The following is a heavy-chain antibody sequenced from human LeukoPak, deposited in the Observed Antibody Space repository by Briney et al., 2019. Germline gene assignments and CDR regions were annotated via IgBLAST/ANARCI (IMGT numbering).Heavy chain of an antibody. Sequence: GGSLRLSCAASGFPFSDDWMSWVRQAPGKGLEWVGRIKKKGDGGTTDYAAPAKGRFTISRDDSKNMLNLEMSNLKIEDTAVYYCTTVTMVRDYDYWGQGTLVTVSS. CDR3: TTVTMVRDYDY. J-gene: IGHJ4*02. V-gene: IGHV3-15*01. CDR2: IKKKGDGGTT. CDR1: GFPFSDDW. D-gene: IGHD3-10*01.